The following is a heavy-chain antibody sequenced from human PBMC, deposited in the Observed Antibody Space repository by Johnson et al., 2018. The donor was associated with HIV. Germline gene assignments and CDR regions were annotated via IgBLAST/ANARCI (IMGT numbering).Heavy chain of an antibody. CDR1: GFTVSSNY. J-gene: IGHJ3*02. Sequence: VLLVESGGGVVQPGGSLRLSCAASGFTVSSNYVNWVRQAPGKGLEWDSVIYSGGSTYYADSVKGRFTISRDNSKNTVYLQMNSLRAEDTAVYYCARVGQLARTHAFDIWGQGTMVTVSS. CDR3: ARVGQLARTHAFDI. V-gene: IGHV3-66*02. CDR2: IYSGGST. D-gene: IGHD6-13*01.